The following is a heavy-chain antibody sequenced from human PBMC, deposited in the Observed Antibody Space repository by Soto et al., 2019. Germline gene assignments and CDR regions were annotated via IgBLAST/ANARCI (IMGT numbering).Heavy chain of an antibody. CDR3: AKDPLEPWGGAYFDY. V-gene: IGHV3-23*01. J-gene: IGHJ4*02. Sequence: EVQLLESGGGLVQPGGSLRLSCAASGFAFSTFPMNWVRQPPGKGLEWVSTISGSSGEKYYAASVKGRFTISRDNSKNTLYLQMNSLRAEDTAVYYCAKDPLEPWGGAYFDYWGQGNLVTVSS. CDR1: GFAFSTFP. CDR2: ISGSSGEK. D-gene: IGHD2-21*01.